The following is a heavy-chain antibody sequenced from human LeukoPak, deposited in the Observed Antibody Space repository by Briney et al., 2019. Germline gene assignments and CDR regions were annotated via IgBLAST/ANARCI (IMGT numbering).Heavy chain of an antibody. Sequence: GASVKVSCKASGYTFTSYGISWVRQAPGQGLEWMGWISAYNGNTNYAQKLQGRVTMTTDTSTSTAYMALRSLRSDDTAVYYCGRYCSGGSCYSNYFDYWGQGTLVTVSS. V-gene: IGHV1-18*01. CDR3: GRYCSGGSCYSNYFDY. CDR1: GYTFTSYG. CDR2: ISAYNGNT. D-gene: IGHD2-15*01. J-gene: IGHJ4*02.